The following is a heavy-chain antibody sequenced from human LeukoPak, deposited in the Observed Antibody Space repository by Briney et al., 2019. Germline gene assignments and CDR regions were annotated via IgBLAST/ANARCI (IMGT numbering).Heavy chain of an antibody. CDR3: ARHRYCGGDCPPDAFDI. V-gene: IGHV1-69*13. Sequence: ASVKVSCKASGGTFSSYAISWVRQAPGQGLEWMGGIIPIFGTANYAQKFQGRVTITADESTSTAYMELSSLRSEDTAVYYCARHRYCGGDCPPDAFDIWGQGTMVTVSS. J-gene: IGHJ3*02. CDR2: IIPIFGTA. CDR1: GGTFSSYA. D-gene: IGHD2-21*02.